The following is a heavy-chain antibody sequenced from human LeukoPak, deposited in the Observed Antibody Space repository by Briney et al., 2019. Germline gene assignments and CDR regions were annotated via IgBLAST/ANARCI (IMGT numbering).Heavy chain of an antibody. CDR1: GFTFSSYE. CDR3: AKGPDYDILTPIDY. J-gene: IGHJ4*02. CDR2: ISWNSGSR. V-gene: IGHV3-9*03. D-gene: IGHD3-9*01. Sequence: GGSLRLSCAASGFTFSSYEMNWVRQAPGKGLEWVSGISWNSGSRGYADSVKGRFTISRDNAKTSLYLQMNSLRAEDMALYYCAKGPDYDILTPIDYWGQGSLVTVSS.